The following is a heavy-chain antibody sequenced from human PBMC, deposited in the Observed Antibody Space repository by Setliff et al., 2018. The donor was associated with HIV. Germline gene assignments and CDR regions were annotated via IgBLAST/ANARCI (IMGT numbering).Heavy chain of an antibody. D-gene: IGHD1-26*01. CDR3: ARARLQGIVTAVGPRDNCLDP. CDR2: ISTYTGNT. V-gene: IGHV1-18*01. Sequence: ASVKVSCKTAGDTFTKYPFSWVRQDPGQGLEWMGGISTYTGNTDYAPRLLGRVTMTTDTSTSTAYMELRSLTSGDTAVYYCARARLQGIVTAVGPRDNCLDPWGQGTRVTVSS. CDR1: GDTFTKYP. J-gene: IGHJ5*02.